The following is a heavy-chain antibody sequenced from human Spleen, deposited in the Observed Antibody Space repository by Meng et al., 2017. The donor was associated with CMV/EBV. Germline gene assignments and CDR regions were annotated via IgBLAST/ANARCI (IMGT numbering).Heavy chain of an antibody. CDR3: ARDYESSLGVVIYY. D-gene: IGHD3-3*01. Sequence: ASVKVSCKASGYTFAKYYIHWVRQVPGQGLEWMGLINPNGGSATYAQKFQGRVTLTKDTSTSTVYMELSSLKSEDTAVYYCARDYESSLGVVIYYWGQGTLVTVSS. CDR1: GYTFAKYY. V-gene: IGHV1-46*01. CDR2: INPNGGSA. J-gene: IGHJ4*02.